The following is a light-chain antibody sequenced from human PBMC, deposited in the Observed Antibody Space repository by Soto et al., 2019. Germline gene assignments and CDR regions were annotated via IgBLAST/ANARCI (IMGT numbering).Light chain of an antibody. Sequence: IVMTQSPATLSMAPGDIATLSCRASQSLATNMAWYQQKPGQAPRLLIYGASIRATGVPARFTGSGSWTNFTLTIFSLQSEDFAVDYCHQYKYRLRTFG. CDR3: HQYKYRLRT. V-gene: IGKV3-15*01. J-gene: IGKJ1*01. CDR2: GAS. CDR1: QSLATN.